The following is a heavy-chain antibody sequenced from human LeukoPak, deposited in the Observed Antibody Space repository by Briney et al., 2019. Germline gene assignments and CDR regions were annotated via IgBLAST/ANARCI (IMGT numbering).Heavy chain of an antibody. Sequence: GGSLRLSCRTSGFIFGIYAMNWVRQAPGKGLEWISYIGPSDGKIYYADSVKDRFTISRDNAKDSVFLQMNSLRAEDTAVYYCARDIAHCSGGICYNIRFDYWGQGTLVVVSS. D-gene: IGHD2-15*01. J-gene: IGHJ4*02. CDR3: ARDIAHCSGGICYNIRFDY. CDR1: GFIFGIYA. V-gene: IGHV3-48*01. CDR2: IGPSDGKI.